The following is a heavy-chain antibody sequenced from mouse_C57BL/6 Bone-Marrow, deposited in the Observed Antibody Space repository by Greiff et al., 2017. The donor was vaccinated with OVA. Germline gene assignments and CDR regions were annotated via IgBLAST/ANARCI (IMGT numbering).Heavy chain of an antibody. CDR3: AGCDDCGRDGARDR. V-gene: IGHV1-9*01. D-gene: IGHD2-4*01. CDR1: GYTITGYW. CDR2: ILPGSGST. Sequence: QVQLQQSGAELMKPGASVKLSCTATGYTITGYWIEWVKQRPGHGLEWIGEILPGSGSTNYNEKFKGKATFTADTSSNTAYMQLSSLTTEYSAIYDDAGCDDCGRDGARDRWGQGTSVTVSS. J-gene: IGHJ4*01.